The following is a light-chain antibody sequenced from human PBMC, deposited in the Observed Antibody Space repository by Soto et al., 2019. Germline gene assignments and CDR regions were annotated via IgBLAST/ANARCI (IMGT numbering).Light chain of an antibody. CDR3: HQRTDGNT. Sequence: EIVLTQSPAALSVSPGDRATLSCRASQILTSSLAWYQQKPGQPPRLLIDDASNRATGISARFSGSASGTDFTLTISSLEPEDFAVYYCHQRTDGNTFGQGTRLEIK. CDR1: QILTSS. J-gene: IGKJ5*01. CDR2: DAS. V-gene: IGKV3-11*01.